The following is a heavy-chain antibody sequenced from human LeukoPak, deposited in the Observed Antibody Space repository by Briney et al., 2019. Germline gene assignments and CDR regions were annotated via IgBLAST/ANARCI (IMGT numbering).Heavy chain of an antibody. D-gene: IGHD5-18*01. V-gene: IGHV4-30-4*08. CDR3: AREVDSYGCPWYFDL. CDR2: IYYSGST. CDR1: GGSISSGDYY. J-gene: IGHJ2*01. Sequence: ASETLSLTCTVSGGSISSGDYYWSWIRQPPGKGLEWIGYIYYSGSTYYNPSLKSRVTISVDTSKNQFSLKLSSVTAADTAVYYCAREVDSYGCPWYFDLWGRGTLATVSS.